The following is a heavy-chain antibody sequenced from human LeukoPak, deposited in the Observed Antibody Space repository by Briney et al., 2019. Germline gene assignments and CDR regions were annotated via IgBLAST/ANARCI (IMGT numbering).Heavy chain of an antibody. CDR3: ARDSSSGNGMDV. J-gene: IGHJ6*02. V-gene: IGHV1-2*02. CDR1: GYTFTAYY. D-gene: IGHD6-19*01. CDR2: INPNSGGT. Sequence: ASVKVSCKAPGYTFTAYYMHWVRQAPGQGLEWMGWINPNSGGTNYAQKFQGRVTVTRDTSISTAYMELSSLRSDDTAVYYCARDSSSGNGMDVWGQGTTVTVSS.